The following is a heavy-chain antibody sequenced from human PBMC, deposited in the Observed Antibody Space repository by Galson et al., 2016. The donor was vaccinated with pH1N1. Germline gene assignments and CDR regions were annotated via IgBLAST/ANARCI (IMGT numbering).Heavy chain of an antibody. CDR1: GFTFSSYW. J-gene: IGHJ2*01. CDR2: IWSDGSNK. D-gene: IGHD3-10*01. Sequence: SLRLSCAASGFTFSSYWMHWVRQAPGKGLEWVAVIWSDGSNKYYADSVKGRFTKNTLYLQMNSLRAEDTAVYYCATYYYGSGSYYWQKAEVWYFDLWGRGTLVTVSS. V-gene: IGHV3-33*08. CDR3: ATYYYGSGSYYWQKAEVWYFDL.